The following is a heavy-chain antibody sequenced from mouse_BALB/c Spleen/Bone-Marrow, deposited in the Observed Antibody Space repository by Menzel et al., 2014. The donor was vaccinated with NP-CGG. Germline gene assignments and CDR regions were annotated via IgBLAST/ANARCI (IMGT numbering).Heavy chain of an antibody. J-gene: IGHJ4*01. CDR2: IDPANGYT. CDR3: ARWEYYAMDY. Sequence: VQLQQPGAELVKPGASVKLSCTASGFNIKDTYMHWVKQRPEQGLEWIGRIDPANGYTKYDPKFQGKVTITADTSSNTAYLQLSSLTSEDTAVYYCARWEYYAMDYWGQGTSVTVSS. CDR1: GFNIKDTY. V-gene: IGHV14-3*02. D-gene: IGHD4-1*01.